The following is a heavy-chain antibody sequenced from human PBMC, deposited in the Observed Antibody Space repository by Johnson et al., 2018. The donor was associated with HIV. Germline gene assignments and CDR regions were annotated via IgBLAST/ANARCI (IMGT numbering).Heavy chain of an antibody. D-gene: IGHD6-13*01. V-gene: IGHV3-20*04. J-gene: IGHJ3*02. CDR2: INWNGGST. CDR3: ARDLVAAAGTGGEYAFDI. Sequence: DVQLVESGGGVVRPGGSLRLSCAASGFTFDDYGMSWVRQAPGKGLEWVSGINWNGGSTGYAASVKGRFTLSRDNAKNSLYLQMNSLRAEDTALYYCARDLVAAAGTGGEYAFDIWGQGTMVTVSS. CDR1: GFTFDDYG.